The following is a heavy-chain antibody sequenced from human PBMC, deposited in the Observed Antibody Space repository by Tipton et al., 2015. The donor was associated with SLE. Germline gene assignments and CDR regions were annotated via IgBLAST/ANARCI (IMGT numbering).Heavy chain of an antibody. D-gene: IGHD5-12*01. J-gene: IGHJ4*02. Sequence: SGLTFSIHWMYWVRQAPGKGLLWVSRINSDGTITTYADSVRGRFTISRDNAKNTLYLQMSSLRAEDTAVYYCVKDSRGGYDLDYWGQGTLVTVSS. CDR3: VKDSRGGYDLDY. V-gene: IGHV3-74*01. CDR1: GLTFSIHW. CDR2: INSDGTIT.